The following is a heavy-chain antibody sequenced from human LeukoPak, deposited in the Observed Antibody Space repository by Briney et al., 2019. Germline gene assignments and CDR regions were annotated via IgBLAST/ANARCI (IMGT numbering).Heavy chain of an antibody. J-gene: IGHJ5*02. Sequence: SETLSLTCAVSGGPISSSNWWSWVRQPPGKGLEWIGEIYHSGSTNYNPSLKSRVTISVDKSKNQFSLKLSSVTAADTAVYYCASRDIVVVPAAIDPWGQGTLVTVSS. CDR3: ASRDIVVVPAAIDP. V-gene: IGHV4-4*02. CDR1: GGPISSSNW. CDR2: IYHSGST. D-gene: IGHD2-2*01.